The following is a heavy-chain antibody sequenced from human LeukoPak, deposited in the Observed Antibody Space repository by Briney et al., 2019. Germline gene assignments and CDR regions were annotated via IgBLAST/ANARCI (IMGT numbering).Heavy chain of an antibody. CDR1: GYTFTSYG. CDR3: ARDVYYYDSSGYYYLDY. CDR2: ISAYNGNT. J-gene: IGHJ4*02. D-gene: IGHD3-22*01. V-gene: IGHV1-18*01. Sequence: ASVEVSCKASGYTFTSYGISWVRQAPGQGLEWMGWISAYNGNTNYAQKLQGRVTMTTDTSTSTAYMELRSLRSDDTAVYYCARDVYYYDSSGYYYLDYWGQGTLVTVSS.